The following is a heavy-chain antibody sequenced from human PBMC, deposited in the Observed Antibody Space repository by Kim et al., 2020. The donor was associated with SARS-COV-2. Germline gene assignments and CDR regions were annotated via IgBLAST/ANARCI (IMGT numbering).Heavy chain of an antibody. CDR2: ISGSGGNT. CDR3: SKLMYVAISGRGWFDP. J-gene: IGHJ5*02. Sequence: GGSLRLSCAASGFTFSSYAMSWVRQAPGKGLEWVSAISGSGGNTYYADSVKGRFTISRDNSKNTLSLQMNSLRAEDTAVYYCSKLMYVAISGRGWFDPWGQGTIVTVSS. CDR1: GFTFSSYA. V-gene: IGHV3-23*01. D-gene: IGHD1-20*01.